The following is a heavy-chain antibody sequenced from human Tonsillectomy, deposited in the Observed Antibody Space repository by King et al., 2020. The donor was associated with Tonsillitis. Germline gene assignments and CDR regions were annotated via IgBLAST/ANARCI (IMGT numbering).Heavy chain of an antibody. D-gene: IGHD4-17*01. J-gene: IGHJ4*02. V-gene: IGHV3-15*01. CDR3: SRDYGDYVSY. Sequence: VQLVESGGGLVKPGGSLRLSCAVSGFTFSDAWMTWVRPAPGEGLEWGGRIRSKTHGGTTDYAAPVKGRFTISRDDSKNTLYLQMKSLKTEDTAVYYCSRDYGDYVSYWGQGTLVTVSS. CDR2: IRSKTHGGTT. CDR1: GFTFSDAW.